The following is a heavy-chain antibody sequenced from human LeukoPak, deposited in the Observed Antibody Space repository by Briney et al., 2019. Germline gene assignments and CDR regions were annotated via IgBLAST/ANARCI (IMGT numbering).Heavy chain of an antibody. V-gene: IGHV3-23*01. J-gene: IGHJ5*02. CDR1: GFTFSSYA. CDR2: ISGSGGST. Sequence: PGGSLRLSCAASGFTFSSYAMSWVRQAPGKGLEWVSAISGSGGSTYYADSVKGRFTISRDNSKNTLYLQMNSLRAEDTAVYYCAKNVRGYSSSWSDYNWFDPWGQGTLVTVSS. CDR3: AKNVRGYSSSWSDYNWFDP. D-gene: IGHD6-13*01.